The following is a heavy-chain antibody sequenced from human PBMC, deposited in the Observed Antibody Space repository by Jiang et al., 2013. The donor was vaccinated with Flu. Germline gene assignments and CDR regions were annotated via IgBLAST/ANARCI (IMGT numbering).Heavy chain of an antibody. CDR2: IDWDDDK. V-gene: IGHV2-70*01. Sequence: KPTQTLTLTCTFSGFSLSTSGMCVSWIRQPPGKALEWLALIDWDDDKYYSTSLKTRLAISKDTSKNQVVLTMTNMDPVDTATYFCARIYYYGSGNYGYHVPSADYWGQGTLVTVSS. D-gene: IGHD3-10*01. CDR1: GFSLSTSGMC. CDR3: ARIYYYGSGNYGYHVPSADY. J-gene: IGHJ4*02.